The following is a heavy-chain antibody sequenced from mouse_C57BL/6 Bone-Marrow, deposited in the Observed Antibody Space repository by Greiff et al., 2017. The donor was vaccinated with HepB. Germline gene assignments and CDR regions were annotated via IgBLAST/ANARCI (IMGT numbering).Heavy chain of an antibody. CDR2: INYDGSST. CDR1: GFTFSDYY. Sequence: DVHLVESEGGLVQPGSSMKLSCTASGFTFSDYYMAWVRQVPEKGLEWVANINYDGSSTYYLDSLKSRFIISRDNAKNILYLQMSSLKSEDTATYYCARDRGNYFDYWGQGTTLTVSS. J-gene: IGHJ2*01. D-gene: IGHD3-3*01. V-gene: IGHV5-16*01. CDR3: ARDRGNYFDY.